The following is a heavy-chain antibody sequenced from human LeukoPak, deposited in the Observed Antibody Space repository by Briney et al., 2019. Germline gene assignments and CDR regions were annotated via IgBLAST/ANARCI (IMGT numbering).Heavy chain of an antibody. Sequence: PGESLKISCKVSGYTFSNFWIGWVRQMPGRGLEWMGIIYPGNSDTRYSPSFQGQVTISADKSISTAYLQWSSLKASDTAMYYCARCCPSGRTHDFWGQGSLVTVSS. V-gene: IGHV5-51*01. CDR2: IYPGNSDT. J-gene: IGHJ4*02. CDR3: ARCCPSGRTHDF. CDR1: GYTFSNFW. D-gene: IGHD2-15*01.